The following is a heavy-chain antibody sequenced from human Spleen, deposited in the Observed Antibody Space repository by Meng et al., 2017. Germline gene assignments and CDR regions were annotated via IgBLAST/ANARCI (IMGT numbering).Heavy chain of an antibody. CDR3: ARVQVGARDYYYYGMDV. D-gene: IGHD1-26*01. V-gene: IGHV3-11*01. Sequence: GESLKISCAASGFTFSDYYMSWIRQAPGKGLEWVSYISSSGSTIYYADSVKGRFTISRDNAKNSLYLQMNSLRAEDTAVYYCARVQVGARDYYYYGMDVWGQGTTVTVSS. CDR1: GFTFSDYY. J-gene: IGHJ6*02. CDR2: ISSSGSTI.